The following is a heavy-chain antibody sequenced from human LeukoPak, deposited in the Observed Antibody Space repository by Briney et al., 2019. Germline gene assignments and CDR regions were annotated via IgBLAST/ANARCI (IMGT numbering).Heavy chain of an antibody. D-gene: IGHD3-22*01. J-gene: IGHJ4*02. V-gene: IGHV3-21*01. CDR3: ATAEYSDYYDSSGY. CDR2: ISSSSSYI. Sequence: GGSLRLSCVASGFTFSSYAITWVRQAPGKGLEWVSSISSSSSYIYYADSVKGRFTISRDNAKNSLYLQMNSLRAEDTAVYYCATAEYSDYYDSSGYWGQGTLVTVSS. CDR1: GFTFSSYA.